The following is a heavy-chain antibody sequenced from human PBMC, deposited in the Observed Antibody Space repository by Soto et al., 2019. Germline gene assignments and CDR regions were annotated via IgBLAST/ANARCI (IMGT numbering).Heavy chain of an antibody. CDR3: AKRTSVPGGHLDDY. J-gene: IGHJ4*01. D-gene: IGHD4-17*01. CDR2: IYPGDSDT. CDR1: GYTFTSYW. V-gene: IGHV5-51*01. Sequence: GESLKISCKGSGYTFTSYWIAWVRQMPGKGLEWMGIIYPGDSDTRYSPSFQGQVSISADNSKSALSLQMNSLRAEDTAVYYCAKRTSVPGGHLDDYWGHGTLVTVSS.